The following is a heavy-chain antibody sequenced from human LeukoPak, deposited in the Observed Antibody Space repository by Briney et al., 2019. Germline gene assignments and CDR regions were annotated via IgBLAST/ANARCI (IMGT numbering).Heavy chain of an antibody. Sequence: GGSLRLSCAASGFAVSSHFMSWVRQAPGNRLEWVSVIYTGGSTCYADSVKGRFTISRDNSKNTLYLQMNSLRAEDTAVYYCARSSSGWHDYWGQGTLVTVSS. CDR1: GFAVSSHF. CDR2: IYTGGST. CDR3: ARSSSGWHDY. D-gene: IGHD6-19*01. V-gene: IGHV3-53*01. J-gene: IGHJ4*02.